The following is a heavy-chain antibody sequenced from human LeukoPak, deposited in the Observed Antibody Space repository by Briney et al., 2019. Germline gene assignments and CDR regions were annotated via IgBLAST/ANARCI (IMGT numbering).Heavy chain of an antibody. V-gene: IGHV3-48*01. D-gene: IGHD3-3*01. CDR2: IGGGGTFI. CDR3: ARFLATWDYYYMDV. Sequence: GGSLRLSCAASGFTFRTYSMNWVRQASGKGLEWVSHIGGGGTFIYYADSVKGRFTISRDNDKNSVYLQMTSLRAEDTAVYYCARFLATWDYYYMDVWGNGTTVTVSS. CDR1: GFTFRTYS. J-gene: IGHJ6*03.